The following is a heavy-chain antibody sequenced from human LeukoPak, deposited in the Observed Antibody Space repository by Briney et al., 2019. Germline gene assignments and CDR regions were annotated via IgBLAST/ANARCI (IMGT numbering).Heavy chain of an antibody. CDR1: GFTFSNTA. CDR2: ISSSAVTT. D-gene: IGHD3-22*01. Sequence: QPGASLRLSCAASGFTFSNTAMNWVRQAPGKGLEWVSTISSSAVTTYYAASVKGRFTISRDNSKNTLYLQMNSLRAEDTALYYCAKKTGRGYYPDWFDPWGQGTLVTVSS. V-gene: IGHV3-23*01. CDR3: AKKTGRGYYPDWFDP. J-gene: IGHJ5*02.